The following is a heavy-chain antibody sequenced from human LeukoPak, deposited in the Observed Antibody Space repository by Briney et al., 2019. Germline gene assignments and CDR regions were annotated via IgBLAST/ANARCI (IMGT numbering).Heavy chain of an antibody. CDR3: AKSSSGWYTFDY. CDR1: GFTFSSYA. V-gene: IGHV3-23*01. D-gene: IGHD6-19*01. CDR2: IGDSGGST. J-gene: IGHJ4*02. Sequence: GGSLRLSCAASGFTFSSYAMTWVRQAPGKGLEWVSSIGDSGGSTKYADSVKGRFTISRDNFKNTLFLQMNSLRVEDTAVYYCAKSSSGWYTFDYWGQGTRVTVSS.